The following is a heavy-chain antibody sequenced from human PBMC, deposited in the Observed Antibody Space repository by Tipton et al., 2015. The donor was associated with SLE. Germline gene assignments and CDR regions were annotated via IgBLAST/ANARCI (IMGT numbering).Heavy chain of an antibody. J-gene: IGHJ6*02. Sequence: LRLSCAASGFTFSDYYMSWIRQPPGKGLEWIGYIYYSGSTNYNPSLKSRVTISVDTSKNQFSLKLSSVTAADTAVYYCARGQLWFNYYGMDVWGQGTTVTVSS. CDR2: IYYSGST. V-gene: IGHV4-59*12. CDR3: ARGQLWFNYYGMDV. D-gene: IGHD5-18*01. CDR1: GFTFSDYY.